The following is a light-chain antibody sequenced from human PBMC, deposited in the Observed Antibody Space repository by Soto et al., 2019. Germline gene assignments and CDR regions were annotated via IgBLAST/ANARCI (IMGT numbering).Light chain of an antibody. V-gene: IGLV1-40*01. J-gene: IGLJ2*01. Sequence: QSVLTQPPSVSGAPGQRVTISCTGSSPNIGAGYDVHWYQQLPGTAPKLLIYANNNRPSGVPDRFSGSKSGTSAFLAITGLQAEDEADYYCQSYDSSLSAVVFGGGTKLTVL. CDR2: ANN. CDR3: QSYDSSLSAVV. CDR1: SPNIGAGYD.